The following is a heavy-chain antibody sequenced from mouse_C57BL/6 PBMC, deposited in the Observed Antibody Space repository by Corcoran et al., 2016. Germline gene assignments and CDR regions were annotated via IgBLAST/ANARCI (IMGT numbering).Heavy chain of an antibody. V-gene: IGHV1-81*01. Sequence: QVQLQQSGAELARPGASVKLSCKASSYTFTSYGISWVKQRTGQGLEWIGESYPRSGNTYYNEKLKGKATLTAEQSSRTVYMQLSSLTSEDSAVYFCETAATGTVYFDYWRQGTTLTFSS. J-gene: IGHJ2*01. CDR1: SYTFTSYG. D-gene: IGHD4-1*02. CDR2: SYPRSGNT. CDR3: ETAATGTVYFDY.